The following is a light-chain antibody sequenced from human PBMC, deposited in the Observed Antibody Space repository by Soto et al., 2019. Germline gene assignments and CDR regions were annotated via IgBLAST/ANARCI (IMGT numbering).Light chain of an antibody. CDR1: SSDIGVYNY. CDR2: EVS. V-gene: IGLV2-8*01. Sequence: QSVLTQPPSAPGSPGQSVTISCTGTSSDIGVYNYVSWYQQHPGKAPKLMIYEVSKRPSGVPDRFSGSKSGNTASLTVSVLQAEDEADYYCSSYAGSNNLYVFGTGTKVT. CDR3: SSYAGSNNLYV. J-gene: IGLJ1*01.